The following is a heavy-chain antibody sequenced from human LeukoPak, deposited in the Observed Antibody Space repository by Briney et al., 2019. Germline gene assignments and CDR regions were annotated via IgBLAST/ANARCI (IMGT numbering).Heavy chain of an antibody. CDR3: LGSNIAVV. J-gene: IGHJ4*02. Sequence: GKSLRLSCAASGFTFSSYWISWVRQAPGKGLEWVANINQDGSEKHYVDSVKCRFTISRDNAKNSLFLQMNSLRAEDTADYYCLGSNIAVVWGQGALVTVSS. CDR1: GFTFSSYW. CDR2: INQDGSEK. V-gene: IGHV3-7*01. D-gene: IGHD6-19*01.